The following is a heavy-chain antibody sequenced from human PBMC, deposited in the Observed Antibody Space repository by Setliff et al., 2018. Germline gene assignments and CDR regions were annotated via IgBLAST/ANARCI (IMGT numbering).Heavy chain of an antibody. CDR3: ARGGAYSGGDI. J-gene: IGHJ3*02. V-gene: IGHV3-7*01. CDR1: GFTFSRYW. CDR2: IKQDGSEK. D-gene: IGHD2-15*01. Sequence: PGGSQRLSCAASGFTFSRYWMSWVRQAPGKGLEWVANIKQDGSEKYYVDSVKGRFTISRDNAKNSLYLRMNSLRVEDTAVFYCARGGAYSGGDIWGQGAMVTVSS.